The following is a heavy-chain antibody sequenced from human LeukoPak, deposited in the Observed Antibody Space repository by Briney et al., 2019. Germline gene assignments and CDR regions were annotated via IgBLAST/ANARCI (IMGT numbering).Heavy chain of an antibody. CDR2: ICAYNDNT. CDR3: ERTRTLNQLLFHY. V-gene: IGHV1-18*04. Sequence: ASLKVSSVPSGYTFTSYGISCGRPTPQERVWWMGWICAYNDNTNYTQKLQGRVTMTTDTSTSTAYMEVVSLRSDDAAVYYCERTRTLNQLLFHYWGQGTLVTVS. CDR1: GYTFTSYG. D-gene: IGHD2-2*01. J-gene: IGHJ4*02.